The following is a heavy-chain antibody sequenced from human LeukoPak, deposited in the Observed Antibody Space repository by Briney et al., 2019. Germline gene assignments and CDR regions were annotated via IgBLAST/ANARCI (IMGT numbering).Heavy chain of an antibody. V-gene: IGHV1-69*01. CDR1: GGTFSSYA. CDR2: IIPIFGTA. CDR3: ARETLPTYYDYVWGSYRYQARFDY. Sequence: SVKVSCKASGGTFSSYAISWVRQAPGQGLEWMGGIIPIFGTANYAQKFQGRVTITADESTSTAYMELSSLRSEDTAVYYCARETLPTYYDYVWGSYRYQARFDYWGQGTLVTVSS. J-gene: IGHJ4*02. D-gene: IGHD3-16*02.